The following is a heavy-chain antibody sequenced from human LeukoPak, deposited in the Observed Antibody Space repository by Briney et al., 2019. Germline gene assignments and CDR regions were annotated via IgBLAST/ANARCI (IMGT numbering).Heavy chain of an antibody. J-gene: IGHJ4*02. CDR2: LSGSGGNT. CDR3: AKVASLCTSTSCVRGGFDY. Sequence: PGGSLRLSCAASGFTFSSYAMSWVRQAPGKGLEWVTALSGSGGNTYYADSVKGRFTISRDNSKYTLYLQMNSLRAEDTAKYYCAKVASLCTSTSCVRGGFDYWGQGTLVTVSS. D-gene: IGHD2-2*01. V-gene: IGHV3-23*01. CDR1: GFTFSSYA.